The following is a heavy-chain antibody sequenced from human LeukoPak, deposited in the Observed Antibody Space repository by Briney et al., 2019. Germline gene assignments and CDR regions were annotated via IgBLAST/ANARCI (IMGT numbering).Heavy chain of an antibody. V-gene: IGHV4-39*01. CDR2: IYYSGST. Sequence: PSETLSLTCTVSGGSVSSSSYYWGWIRQPPGKGLEWIGSIYYSGSTYYNPSLKSRVTISVDTSKNQFSLKLSSVTAADTAVYYCARWGDYYDSSTNRNFDYWGQGTLVTVSS. CDR1: GGSVSSSSYY. D-gene: IGHD3-22*01. J-gene: IGHJ4*02. CDR3: ARWGDYYDSSTNRNFDY.